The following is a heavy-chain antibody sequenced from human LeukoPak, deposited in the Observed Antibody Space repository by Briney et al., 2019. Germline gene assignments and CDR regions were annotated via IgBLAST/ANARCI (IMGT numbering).Heavy chain of an antibody. CDR2: IYYSGST. CDR1: GGSISSYY. V-gene: IGHV4-59*08. CDR3: ARLGYCSGGSCLGADY. Sequence: SETLSLTCTVSGGSISSYYWSWIRQPPGKGLEWIGYIYYSGSTNYNPSLKSRVTISVDTSKNQFSLKLSSVTAADTAVYYCARLGYCSGGSCLGADYWGQGTLVTVSS. J-gene: IGHJ4*02. D-gene: IGHD2-15*01.